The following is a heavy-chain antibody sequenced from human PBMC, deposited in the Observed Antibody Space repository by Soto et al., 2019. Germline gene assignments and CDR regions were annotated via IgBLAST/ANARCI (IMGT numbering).Heavy chain of an antibody. V-gene: IGHV3-30*18. J-gene: IGHJ4*02. CDR1: GFTFSSYG. CDR2: ISYDGSNK. CDR3: AKDGRRVTPGYYFDY. Sequence: QVQLVESGGGVVQPGRSLRLSCAASGFTFSSYGMHWVRQAPGKGLEWVAVISYDGSNKYYADSVKGRFTISRDNSKNTLYLQMNSLRAEDTAVYYCAKDGRRVTPGYYFDYWGQGTLVTVSS. D-gene: IGHD4-4*01.